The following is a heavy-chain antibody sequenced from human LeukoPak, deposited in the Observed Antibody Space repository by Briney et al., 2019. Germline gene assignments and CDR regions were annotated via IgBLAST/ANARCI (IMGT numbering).Heavy chain of an antibody. D-gene: IGHD6-13*01. CDR2: IIPIFGTA. V-gene: IGHV1-69*01. CDR1: GGTFSSCA. J-gene: IGHJ6*02. Sequence: SVKVSCKASGGTFSSCAISWVRQAPGQGLEWMGGIIPIFGTANYAQKFQGRVTITADESTSTAYMELSSLRSEDTAVYYCARDNGESKQQNRPRDYYYGMDVWGQGTTVTVSS. CDR3: ARDNGESKQQNRPRDYYYGMDV.